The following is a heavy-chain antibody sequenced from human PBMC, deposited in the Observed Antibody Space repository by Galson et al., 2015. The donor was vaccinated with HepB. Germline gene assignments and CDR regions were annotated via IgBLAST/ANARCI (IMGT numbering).Heavy chain of an antibody. CDR3: ARASCSGSYRRGCGMDV. CDR2: ISYDGSNK. CDR1: GFTFSSYA. J-gene: IGHJ6*02. D-gene: IGHD1-26*01. V-gene: IGHV3-30-3*01. Sequence: SLRLSCAASGFTFSSYAMHWVRQAPGKGLEWVAVISYDGSNKYYADSVKGRFTISRDNSKNTLYLQMNSLRAEDTAVYYCARASCSGSYRRGCGMDVWGQGTTATVSS.